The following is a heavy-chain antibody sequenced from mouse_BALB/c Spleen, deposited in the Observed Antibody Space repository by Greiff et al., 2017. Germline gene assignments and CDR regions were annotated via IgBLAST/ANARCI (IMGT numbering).Heavy chain of an antibody. J-gene: IGHJ4*01. CDR2: ISSGGSYT. D-gene: IGHD2-4*01. CDR3: ARQGDYDYDGYAMDY. Sequence: EVNLVESGGGLVKPGGSLKLSCAASGFTFSSYAMSWVRQTPEKRLEWVATISSGGSYTYYPDSVKGRFTISRDNAKNTLYLQMSSLRSEDTAMYYCARQGDYDYDGYAMDYWGQGTSVTVSS. CDR1: GFTFSSYA. V-gene: IGHV5-9-3*01.